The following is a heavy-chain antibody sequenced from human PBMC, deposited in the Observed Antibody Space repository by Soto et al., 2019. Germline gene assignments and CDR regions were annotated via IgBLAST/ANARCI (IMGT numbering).Heavy chain of an antibody. J-gene: IGHJ4*02. Sequence: ASVKVSCNASGYTFTSFDISWVRQATGQGLEWMGWMNPNSGNTGYVQNFQGRVTMTRNTSISTAYMELSSLRSEDSAVYYCARGRTARAGFDSWGQGTLVTVSS. CDR3: ARGRTARAGFDS. CDR2: MNPNSGNT. V-gene: IGHV1-8*01. CDR1: GYTFTSFD. D-gene: IGHD6-6*01.